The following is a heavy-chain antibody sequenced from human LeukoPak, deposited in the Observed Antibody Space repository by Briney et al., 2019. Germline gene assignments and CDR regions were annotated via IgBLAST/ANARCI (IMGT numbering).Heavy chain of an antibody. D-gene: IGHD3-10*01. J-gene: IGHJ6*02. CDR1: GYSFTSYW. Sequence: GESLKICCKGSGYSFTSYWIGWVRQMPGKGLEWMGIIYPGDSDTRYSPSFQGQVTISADKSISTAYLQWSSLKASDTAMYYCASSGTALPRGDYYGMDVWGQGTTVTVSS. V-gene: IGHV5-51*01. CDR3: ASSGTALPRGDYYGMDV. CDR2: IYPGDSDT.